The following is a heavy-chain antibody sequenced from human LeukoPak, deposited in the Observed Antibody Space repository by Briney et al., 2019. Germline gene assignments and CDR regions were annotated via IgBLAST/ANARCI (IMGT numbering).Heavy chain of an antibody. D-gene: IGHD3-10*01. CDR2: INQDGSQT. CDR3: ARHSASGSYYTYNFDY. Sequence: GGSLRLSCAASGFTLSNHWMSWVRQAPGKGLERVANINQDGSQTYYVDSLKGRFTISRDNVKGSLYLQMNSLRAEDTAVFYCARHSASGSYYTYNFDYWGQGTQVTVSS. CDR1: GFTLSNHW. V-gene: IGHV3-7*01. J-gene: IGHJ4*02.